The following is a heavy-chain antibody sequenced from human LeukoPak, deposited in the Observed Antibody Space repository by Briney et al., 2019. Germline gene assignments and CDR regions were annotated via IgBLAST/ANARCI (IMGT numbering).Heavy chain of an antibody. J-gene: IGHJ4*02. V-gene: IGHV3-53*01. CDR3: TKMFTKDNWYGGPDY. CDR2: LYTGGIR. Sequence: GGSLRLSCTVSGFTVSSNSMSWVRQAPGKGLEWVSVLYTGGIRYYAGFVRGRFTISRDDSKNTLYLQMNNLRAEDTAIYYCTKMFTKDNWYGGPDYWGQGTLVTVSS. D-gene: IGHD2-8*01. CDR1: GFTVSSNS.